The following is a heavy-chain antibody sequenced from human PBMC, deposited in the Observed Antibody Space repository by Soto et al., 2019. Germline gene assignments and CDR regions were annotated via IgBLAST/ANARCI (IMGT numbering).Heavy chain of an antibody. CDR3: VKKFDDRRTTFWFDR. CDR2: IRNTIGDT. CDR1: GFTFSSYG. Sequence: EVQLLESGGDVVQPGGSLRLSCAASGFTFSSYGMNWVRQAPGKGLEWVSSIRNTIGDTYYADSVEGRFTISRDNSKNILYLQMNELRAEDTAMYYCVKKFDDRRTTFWFDRWGQGTLVTVSS. V-gene: IGHV3-23*05. D-gene: IGHD4-4*01. J-gene: IGHJ5*02.